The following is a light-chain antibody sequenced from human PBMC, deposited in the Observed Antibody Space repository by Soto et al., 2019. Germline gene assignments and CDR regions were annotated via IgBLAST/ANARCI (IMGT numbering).Light chain of an antibody. J-gene: IGKJ1*01. V-gene: IGKV1-5*01. CDR2: DVS. CDR1: QTIDGW. Sequence: DIQMTQSPSTLSASVGDRVTITCRASQTIDGWLAWYQQKPGQAPRLLIYDVSTLPSGVPSRFSGSASATEFTLTISSLQPDDFATYYCQQYKTYWTFGQGTKVEIK. CDR3: QQYKTYWT.